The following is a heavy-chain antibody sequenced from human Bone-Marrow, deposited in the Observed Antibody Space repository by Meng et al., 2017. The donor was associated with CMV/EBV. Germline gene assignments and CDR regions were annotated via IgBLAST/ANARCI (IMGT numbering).Heavy chain of an antibody. CDR1: GYTFTSYG. V-gene: IGHV1-18*01. CDR3: ARDGPDSSGYSHFDY. D-gene: IGHD3-22*01. CDR2: ISAYNGNT. Sequence: ASVKVSCKASGYTFTSYGISWVRQAPGQGLEWMGWISAYNGNTNYAQKLQGRVTMTTYTSTSTAYMELRSLRSDDTAVYYCARDGPDSSGYSHFDYWGQGTLVTVSS. J-gene: IGHJ4*02.